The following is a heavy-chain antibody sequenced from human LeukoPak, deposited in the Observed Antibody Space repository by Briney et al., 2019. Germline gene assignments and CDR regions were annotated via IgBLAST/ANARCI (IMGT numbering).Heavy chain of an antibody. CDR3: ARTHAGSRIAAAKKHDY. J-gene: IGHJ4*02. CDR1: GGSFSGYY. V-gene: IGHV4-34*01. Sequence: SETLSLTCAVYGGSFSGYYWSWIRQPPGKGLEWIGEINHSGSTNYHPSLKSRVTISVDTSKNQFSLKLSSVTAADTAVYYCARTHAGSRIAAAKKHDYWGQGTLVTVSS. D-gene: IGHD6-13*01. CDR2: INHSGST.